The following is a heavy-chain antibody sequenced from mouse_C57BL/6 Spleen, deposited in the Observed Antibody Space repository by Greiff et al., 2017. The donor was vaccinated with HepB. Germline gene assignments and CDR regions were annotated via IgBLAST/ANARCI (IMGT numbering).Heavy chain of an antibody. V-gene: IGHV14-2*01. CDR1: GFNIKDYY. D-gene: IGHD1-1*01. Sequence: EVQLQQSGAELVKPGASVKLSCTASGFNIKDYYMHWVKQRTEQGLEWIGMIDPEDGETKYDPKFQGKATITADTSSNTAYLQLSSLTSEDTAVYYCARGCYGSSWYFDVWGTGTTVTVSS. CDR2: IDPEDGET. CDR3: ARGCYGSSWYFDV. J-gene: IGHJ1*03.